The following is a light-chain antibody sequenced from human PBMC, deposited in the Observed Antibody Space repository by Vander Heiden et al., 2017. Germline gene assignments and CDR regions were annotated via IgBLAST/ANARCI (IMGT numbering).Light chain of an antibody. CDR2: GTS. V-gene: IGKV3D-15*01. CDR1: QSVSSN. Sequence: EIVMTQSPATLSVSPGERATLSCRASQSVSSNLAWYQQKPGQPPRLVIYGTSTRATGIPARSSGSGSGTEFTLTISSLQSEDFAVYYCQQYNNWPPYTFGQGTKLEIK. CDR3: QQYNNWPPYT. J-gene: IGKJ2*01.